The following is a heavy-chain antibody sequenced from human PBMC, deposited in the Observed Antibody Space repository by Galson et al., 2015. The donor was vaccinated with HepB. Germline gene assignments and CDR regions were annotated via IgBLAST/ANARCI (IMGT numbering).Heavy chain of an antibody. D-gene: IGHD3-16*01. CDR2: INPSGGST. J-gene: IGHJ6*03. V-gene: IGHV1-46*01. Sequence: SVKVSCKASGYTFTNYYMHWVRQAPGQGLEWMGMINPSGGSTGYAQKFQGRVTMTRDTSASTVYMELSNLRSGDTAVYYCARAPISYTTRYYYYYMDVWGKGTPVTVSS. CDR3: ARAPISYTTRYYYYYMDV. CDR1: GYTFTNYY.